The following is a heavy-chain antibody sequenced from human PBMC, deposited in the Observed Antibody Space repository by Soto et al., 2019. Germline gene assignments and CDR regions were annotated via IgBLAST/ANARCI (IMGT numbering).Heavy chain of an antibody. J-gene: IGHJ4*02. V-gene: IGHV3-23*01. D-gene: IGHD2-15*01. CDR1: GFTFSSYA. Sequence: EVQLLESGGGLVQPGGSLRLSCAASGFTFSSYAMSWVRQAPGKGLEWVSAISGSGGSTYYADSVKARFTISRDNSKNTLYLQMNSLRAEDTAVYYCAKDRYCSGGSCSPPFDYWGQGTLVTVSS. CDR2: ISGSGGST. CDR3: AKDRYCSGGSCSPPFDY.